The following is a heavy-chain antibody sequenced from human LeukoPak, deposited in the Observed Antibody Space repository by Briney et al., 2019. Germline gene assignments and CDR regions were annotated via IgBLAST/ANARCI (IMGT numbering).Heavy chain of an antibody. CDR2: ISSSSSYI. Sequence: GGSLRLSCAASGFTFSSYSMNWVRQAPGKGLEWVSSISSSSSYIYYADSVKGRFTISRDNAKNSLYLQMNSLRAEDTAVYYCARDGIAANYYYMDVWGKGTTVTVSS. J-gene: IGHJ6*03. V-gene: IGHV3-21*01. CDR3: ARDGIAANYYYMDV. D-gene: IGHD6-25*01. CDR1: GFTFSSYS.